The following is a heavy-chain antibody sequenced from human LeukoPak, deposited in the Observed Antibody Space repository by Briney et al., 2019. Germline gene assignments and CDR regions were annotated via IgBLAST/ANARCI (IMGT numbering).Heavy chain of an antibody. CDR2: IYYSGNT. D-gene: IGHD4-17*01. CDR3: ARGYDYGDYPNAFDI. CDR1: GDSISSGGYY. V-gene: IGHV4-61*08. J-gene: IGHJ3*02. Sequence: ASETLSLTCIVSGDSISSGGYYWSWIRQHPGKGLEWIGNIYYSGNTYYNPSLKSRVTISVDTSKNQFSLKLSSVTAADTAVYYCARGYDYGDYPNAFDIWGQGTMVTVSS.